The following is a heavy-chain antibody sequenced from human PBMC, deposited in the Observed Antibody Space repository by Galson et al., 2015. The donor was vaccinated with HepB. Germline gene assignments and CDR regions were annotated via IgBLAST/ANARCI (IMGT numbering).Heavy chain of an antibody. J-gene: IGHJ5*02. CDR2: TYYRSKWNN. CDR3: ARAGGISSRWFDP. D-gene: IGHD6-6*01. V-gene: IGHV6-1*01. CDR1: GDSASSNSAA. Sequence: CAISGDSASSNSAAWNWIRQSPLRGLEWLGRTYYRSKWNNDYALSVKSRITINADTSKNQFSLHLNSVTPEDTGAYYCARAGGISSRWFDPWGQGTLVTVSS.